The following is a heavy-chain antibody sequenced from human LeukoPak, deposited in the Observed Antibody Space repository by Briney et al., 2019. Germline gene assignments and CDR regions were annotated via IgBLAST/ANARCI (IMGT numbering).Heavy chain of an antibody. D-gene: IGHD6-13*01. CDR3: ARGSSWFDY. Sequence: GGSLRLSCAASGFTFSSYAMSWVRQAPGKGLEWVSGASNSGDSTYYADSVKGRFTISRDNSKNTLYLQMNSLRAEDTAVYYCARGSSWFDYWGQGTLVTVSS. CDR1: GFTFSSYA. V-gene: IGHV3-23*01. CDR2: ASNSGDST. J-gene: IGHJ4*02.